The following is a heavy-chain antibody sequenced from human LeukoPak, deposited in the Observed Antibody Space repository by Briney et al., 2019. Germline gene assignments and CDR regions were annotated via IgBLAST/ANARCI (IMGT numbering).Heavy chain of an antibody. CDR2: IYSNGIT. V-gene: IGHV4-4*08. D-gene: IGHD3-22*01. Sequence: SETLSLTCTASGGSIFSYYFNWIRQPPGKGLEWIGYIYSNGITNYNPSLRSRGTISIATSKNQFSLRLRSVTAADTAIYYCAGRAYYDTSGYYPASGYFDLWGRGTMVTVSS. CDR3: AGRAYYDTSGYYPASGYFDL. J-gene: IGHJ2*01. CDR1: GGSIFSYY.